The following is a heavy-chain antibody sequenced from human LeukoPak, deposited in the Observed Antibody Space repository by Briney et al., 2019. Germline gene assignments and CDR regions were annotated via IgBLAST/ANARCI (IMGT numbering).Heavy chain of an antibody. CDR2: IIPIFGTA. CDR1: GGTFSSYA. Sequence: SVKVSCKASGGTFSSYAISWVRQAPGQGREWMGGIIPIFGTANYAQKFQGRVTITADESTSTAYMELSSLRSEDTAVYYCARDPDRRYSYGSTIGYWGQGTLVTVSS. D-gene: IGHD5-18*01. CDR3: ARDPDRRYSYGSTIGY. V-gene: IGHV1-69*13. J-gene: IGHJ4*02.